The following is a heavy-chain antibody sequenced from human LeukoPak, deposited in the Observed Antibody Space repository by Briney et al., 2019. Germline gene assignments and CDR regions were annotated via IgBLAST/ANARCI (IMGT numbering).Heavy chain of an antibody. CDR2: IWYDGSSI. J-gene: IGHJ4*02. Sequence: GRSLRLSCAASGFTFSSHTMRWVRQAPGKGLEWVAIIWYDGSSIYYADSVKGRFTISRDNSKNTLYLQMNSLRAEDTAMYYCARDWAGTWDYWGQGTLVTVSS. CDR1: GFTFSSHT. D-gene: IGHD6-19*01. V-gene: IGHV3-33*01. CDR3: ARDWAGTWDY.